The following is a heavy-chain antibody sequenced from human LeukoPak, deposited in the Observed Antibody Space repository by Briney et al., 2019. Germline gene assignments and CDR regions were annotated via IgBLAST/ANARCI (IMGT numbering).Heavy chain of an antibody. J-gene: IGHJ4*02. D-gene: IGHD1-26*01. V-gene: IGHV3-23*01. CDR3: AKKLLVGMAQEVFDY. CDR2: ISGGVVST. Sequence: GGSLRLSCAASGFNFSIYAMTWVRQAPGKGLEWVSTISGGVVSTYYADSVRGRFTGSRDKPENRMYLQMNSLRAEDTAVYYCAKKLLVGMAQEVFDYWGEGALGTVSP. CDR1: GFNFSIYA.